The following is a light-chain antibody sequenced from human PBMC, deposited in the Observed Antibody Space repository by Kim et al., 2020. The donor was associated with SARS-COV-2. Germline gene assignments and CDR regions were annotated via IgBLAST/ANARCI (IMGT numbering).Light chain of an antibody. CDR3: QQDGSAPST. V-gene: IGKV3-20*01. CDR2: GAS. Sequence: EIVLTQSPGTLSLSPGERATLSCRASQSVSSIYLAWYQQKPGQAPRLLIYGASSRATGIPDRFSGSGSGTDFTLTISRLEPEDFAVYYGQQDGSAPSTLGQGTKLAI. J-gene: IGKJ2*01. CDR1: QSVSSIY.